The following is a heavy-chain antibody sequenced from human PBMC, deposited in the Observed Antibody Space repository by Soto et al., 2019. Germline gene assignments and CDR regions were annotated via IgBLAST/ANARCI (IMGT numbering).Heavy chain of an antibody. Sequence: EVQLVQSGAEVKKPGESLRISCKGSGYSFTSYWISWVRQMPGKGLEWMGRIDHSDSYTNYSPSFQGHVTISADKSISTAYLQWSSLKASDTAMYYCASDPVTRLDPYRLGYFDLWGRGTLVTVSS. J-gene: IGHJ2*01. CDR3: ASDPVTRLDPYRLGYFDL. CDR1: GYSFTSYW. CDR2: IDHSDSYT. D-gene: IGHD5-18*01. V-gene: IGHV5-10-1*03.